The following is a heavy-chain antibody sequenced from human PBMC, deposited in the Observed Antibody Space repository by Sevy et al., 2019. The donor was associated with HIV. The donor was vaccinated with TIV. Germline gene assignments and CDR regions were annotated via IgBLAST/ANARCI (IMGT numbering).Heavy chain of an antibody. V-gene: IGHV3-21*06. Sequence: GGSLRLSCAASGFTFSDYYMNWVRQAPGKGLEWVSSISGRSNYIHYAGSVRGRFTISRDNAKNSLYLQMNSLRADDTAVYVCARDGGCSSTSCLLYFDSWGQGALVTVSS. CDR1: GFTFSDYY. CDR3: ARDGGCSSTSCLLYFDS. D-gene: IGHD2-2*01. CDR2: ISGRSNYI. J-gene: IGHJ4*02.